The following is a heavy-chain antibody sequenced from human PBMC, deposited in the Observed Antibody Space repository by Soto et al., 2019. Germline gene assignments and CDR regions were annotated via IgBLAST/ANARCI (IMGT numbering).Heavy chain of an antibody. D-gene: IGHD2-2*01. CDR1: GGSFSGYY. V-gene: IGHV4-34*01. Sequence: SETLSLTCAVYGGSFSGYYWSWIRQPPGKGLEWIGEINHSGSTNYNPSLKSRVTISVDTSKNQFSLKLSSVTAADTAVYYCARGPRGYCSSTSCPWGQGTLVTVSS. J-gene: IGHJ5*02. CDR2: INHSGST. CDR3: ARGPRGYCSSTSCP.